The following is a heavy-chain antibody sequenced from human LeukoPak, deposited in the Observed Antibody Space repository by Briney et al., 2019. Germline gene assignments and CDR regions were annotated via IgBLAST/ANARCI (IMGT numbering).Heavy chain of an antibody. V-gene: IGHV4-39*01. D-gene: IGHD3-3*01. CDR2: IYYSGST. CDR1: GGSISSSSYY. Sequence: SETLSLTCTVSGGSISSSSYYWGWIRQPPGKGLEWIGSIYYSGSTYYNPSLKSRVTISVDTSKNQFSLKLSSVTAADTAVYYCAEVRRYYDFWRGYFEGWFDPWGQGTLVTVSS. CDR3: AEVRRYYDFWRGYFEGWFDP. J-gene: IGHJ5*02.